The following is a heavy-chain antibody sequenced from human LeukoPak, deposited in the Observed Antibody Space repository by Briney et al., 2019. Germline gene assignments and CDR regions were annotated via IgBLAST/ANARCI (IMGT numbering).Heavy chain of an antibody. Sequence: GGSLRLSCAASGFTFSSYSMNWVRQAPGKGVEWVSSISSSSSYIYYADSVKGRFTISRDNAKNSLYLQMNSLRAEDTAVYYCAREKGYYYDSSGPFDYWGQGTLVTVSS. D-gene: IGHD3-22*01. CDR1: GFTFSSYS. CDR2: ISSSSSYI. V-gene: IGHV3-21*01. J-gene: IGHJ4*02. CDR3: AREKGYYYDSSGPFDY.